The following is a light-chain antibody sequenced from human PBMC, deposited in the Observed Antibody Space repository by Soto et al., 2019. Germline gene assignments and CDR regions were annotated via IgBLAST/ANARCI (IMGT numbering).Light chain of an antibody. CDR2: GAS. Sequence: EIVMTQSPGTLSLSPGETATLSCRASQSVSSNYVAWFHQKPGQAPRLLIYGASSRAIGVPDRFSASGSGTDFTLTISRLEPEDFAVYYCQQYGRSPFTFGPGNKVDIK. CDR3: QQYGRSPFT. J-gene: IGKJ3*01. V-gene: IGKV3-20*01. CDR1: QSVSSNY.